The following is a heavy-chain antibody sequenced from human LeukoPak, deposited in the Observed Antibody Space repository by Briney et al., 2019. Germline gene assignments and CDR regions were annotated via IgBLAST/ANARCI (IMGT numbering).Heavy chain of an antibody. D-gene: IGHD5-24*01. CDR2: SSRSSSYI. Sequence: PGGSLRLSCAASGFTFSSYSMNWVRQAPGKGLEWVSSSSRSSSYIYYADSVKGRFTISRDNAKNSLYLQMNSLRAEDTAVYYCAREVRDGYNYYWYFDLWGRGTLVTVSS. J-gene: IGHJ2*01. CDR3: AREVRDGYNYYWYFDL. CDR1: GFTFSSYS. V-gene: IGHV3-21*01.